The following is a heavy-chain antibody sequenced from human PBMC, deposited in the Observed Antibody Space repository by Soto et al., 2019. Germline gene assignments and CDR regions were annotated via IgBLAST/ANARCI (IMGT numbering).Heavy chain of an antibody. D-gene: IGHD6-6*01. Sequence: EVQLVESGGGLVQPGGSLRLSCAASGFTFSSYWMSWVRQAPGKGLEWVANIKQDGSEKYYVDSVKGRFTISRDNAKNSLYLQMNSLRAEDTAVYYCARALSSSEVYDFDYWGQGTLVTVSS. V-gene: IGHV3-7*03. CDR3: ARALSSSEVYDFDY. J-gene: IGHJ4*02. CDR2: IKQDGSEK. CDR1: GFTFSSYW.